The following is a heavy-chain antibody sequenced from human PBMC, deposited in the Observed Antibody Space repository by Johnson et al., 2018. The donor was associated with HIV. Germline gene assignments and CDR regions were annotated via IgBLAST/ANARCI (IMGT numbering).Heavy chain of an antibody. Sequence: QVQLVESGGGVVQPGRSLRLSCAASAFSFSNYSMHWVRQAPGKGLEWVAVISHDGSNKYYADSVRGRFTISRDKSRNTLYLQMNSLRAEDTAVHYCARAEPWDRRHYAFDIWGQGTVVTVSS. CDR1: AFSFSNYS. CDR2: ISHDGSNK. CDR3: ARAEPWDRRHYAFDI. J-gene: IGHJ3*02. V-gene: IGHV3-30-3*01. D-gene: IGHD1-1*01.